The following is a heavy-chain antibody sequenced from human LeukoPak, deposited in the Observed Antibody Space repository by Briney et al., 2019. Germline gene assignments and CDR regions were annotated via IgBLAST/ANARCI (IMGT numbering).Heavy chain of an antibody. CDR2: ISGSGGST. CDR1: GFTFSNYA. D-gene: IGHD4-17*01. J-gene: IGHJ4*02. V-gene: IGHV3-23*01. CDR3: AKLSWDYGGGFGY. Sequence: GGSLRLSCAASGFTFSNYAMNWVRQAPGKGLEWVSAISGSGGSTYYADSVKARFTISRDNSKNTLYLQMNSLRAEDTAVYYCAKLSWDYGGGFGYWGQGTLVTVSS.